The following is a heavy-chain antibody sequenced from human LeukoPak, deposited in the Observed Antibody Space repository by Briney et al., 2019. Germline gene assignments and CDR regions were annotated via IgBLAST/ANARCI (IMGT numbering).Heavy chain of an antibody. CDR1: GGSISNYF. J-gene: IGHJ4*02. CDR3: ARDRGSGTPGYFDY. D-gene: IGHD1-1*01. CDR2: IYTSGTT. V-gene: IGHV4-4*07. Sequence: SETLSLTCTVSGGSISNYFWSWIRQPAGKGLEWIGRIYTSGTTNYNPSLKSRVTMSVGTSKNQFSLKLSSVTAADTAVFYCARDRGSGTPGYFDYWGQGTLVTVSS.